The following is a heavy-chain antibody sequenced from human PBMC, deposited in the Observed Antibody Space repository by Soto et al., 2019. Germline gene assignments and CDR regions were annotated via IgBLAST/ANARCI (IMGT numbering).Heavy chain of an antibody. J-gene: IGHJ4*02. CDR1: GYTFTGYY. D-gene: IGHD6-19*01. Sequence: GASVKVSCKASGYTFTGYYMHWVRQAPGQGLEWMGWINPNSGGTNYAQKFQGWVTMTRDTSISTAYMELSRLRSDDTAVYYCARDRTPIAVAGTWLFSPQRRDFDYWGQGTLVTVSS. V-gene: IGHV1-2*04. CDR2: INPNSGGT. CDR3: ARDRTPIAVAGTWLFSPQRRDFDY.